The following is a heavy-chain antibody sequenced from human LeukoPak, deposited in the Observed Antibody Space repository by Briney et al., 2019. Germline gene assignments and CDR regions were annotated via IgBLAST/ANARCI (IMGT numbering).Heavy chain of an antibody. Sequence: SETLSLNCTVSGGSISSSSYSWGWLRQPPGKGLEWIGSIYYSGSTYYNPSLKSRVTISVDTSKNQFSLKLSSVTAADTAVYYCARQVGDYYYGMDVWGQGTTVTVSS. D-gene: IGHD1-26*01. V-gene: IGHV4-39*01. CDR2: IYYSGST. J-gene: IGHJ6*02. CDR3: ARQVGDYYYGMDV. CDR1: GGSISSSSYS.